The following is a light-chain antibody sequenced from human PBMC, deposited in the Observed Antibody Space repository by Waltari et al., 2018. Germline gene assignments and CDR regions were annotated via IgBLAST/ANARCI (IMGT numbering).Light chain of an antibody. Sequence: QSALTQPPSASGSPGQATTISSTGPGTNVGGHNHVSWYQQHQGKAPKLMIYEVSKRPSGVPDRFSGSKSGNTASLTVSGLQAEDEADYYCSSYAGTDVVFGGGTKLTVL. CDR2: EVS. CDR3: SSYAGTDVV. CDR1: GTNVGGHNH. V-gene: IGLV2-8*01. J-gene: IGLJ2*01.